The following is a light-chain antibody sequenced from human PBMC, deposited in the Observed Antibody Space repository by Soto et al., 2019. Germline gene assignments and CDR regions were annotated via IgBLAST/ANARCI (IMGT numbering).Light chain of an antibody. CDR3: QQRKHWPPLT. J-gene: IGKJ4*01. CDR1: HSVDIY. V-gene: IGKV3-11*01. CDR2: DAS. Sequence: ETVLTQSPATLSLSPGERATLSCRASHSVDIYLAWYQQKPGQAPRLLIYDASNRATGIPYRFTGSGSGTDFTLPTSSLEPEDFAVYYCQQRKHWPPLTFGRGTKVEIK.